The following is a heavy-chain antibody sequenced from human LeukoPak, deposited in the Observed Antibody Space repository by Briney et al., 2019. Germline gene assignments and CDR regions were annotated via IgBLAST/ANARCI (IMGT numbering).Heavy chain of an antibody. J-gene: IGHJ4*02. CDR1: GLTFSSYW. CDR3: ARARYYDSSGYYTGGFDY. D-gene: IGHD3-22*01. CDR2: IYSGGST. V-gene: IGHV3-66*01. Sequence: GGSLRLSCAASGLTFSSYWMSWVRQAPGKGLEWVSVIYSGGSTYYADSVKGRFTISRDNSKNTLYLQMNSLRAEDTAVYYCARARYYDSSGYYTGGFDYWGQGTLVTVSS.